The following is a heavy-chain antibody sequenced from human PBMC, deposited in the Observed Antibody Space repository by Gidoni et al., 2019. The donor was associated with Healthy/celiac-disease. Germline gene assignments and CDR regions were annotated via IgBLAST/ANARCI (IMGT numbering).Heavy chain of an antibody. CDR2: ISGSGGSP. Sequence: EVQLLEAGGGLVQPGGSLRISCAAAGFTLSSYAMSWVRQAPGKGLELVSAISGSGGSPSYSDPVTGRFTISSDNSQNPLYLQMNSLSAEYTAVYFCATDPAVYGSGSYSLSYWGQGTLVTVSS. D-gene: IGHD3-10*01. J-gene: IGHJ1*01. V-gene: IGHV3-23*01. CDR3: ATDPAVYGSGSYSLSY. CDR1: GFTLSSYA.